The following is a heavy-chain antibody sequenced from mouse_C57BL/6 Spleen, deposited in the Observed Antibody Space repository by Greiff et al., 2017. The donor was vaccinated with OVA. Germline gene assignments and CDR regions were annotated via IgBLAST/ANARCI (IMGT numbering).Heavy chain of an antibody. CDR2: ISSGSSTI. CDR1: GFTFSDYG. J-gene: IGHJ3*01. Sequence: EVHLVESGGGLVKPGGSLKLSCAASGFTFSDYGMHWVRPAPEKGLEWVAYISSGSSTIYYADTGKGRFTISRDNAKNTLFLQMTSLRSEDTAMYDCARHYGSSLLPYWGQGTLVTVSA. D-gene: IGHD1-1*01. V-gene: IGHV5-17*01. CDR3: ARHYGSSLLPY.